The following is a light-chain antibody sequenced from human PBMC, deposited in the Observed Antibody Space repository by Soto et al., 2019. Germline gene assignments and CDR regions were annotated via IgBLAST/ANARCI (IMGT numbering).Light chain of an antibody. V-gene: IGLV2-14*03. CDR2: GVT. Sequence: QSVLTQPASVSGSPGQSITISCTGASGDFGNYNYVSWYQQHPGKAPQLLIYGVTNRPSGVSNRFSGSKSGNTASLTISGLQADDEAASYCNSYTNTNTLPVFGTGAKVTVL. CDR3: NSYTNTNTLPV. J-gene: IGLJ1*01. CDR1: SGDFGNYNY.